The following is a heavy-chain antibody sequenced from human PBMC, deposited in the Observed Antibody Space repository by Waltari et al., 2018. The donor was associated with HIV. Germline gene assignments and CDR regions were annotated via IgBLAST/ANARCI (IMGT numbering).Heavy chain of an antibody. CDR3: ARGSSGWRFDY. D-gene: IGHD6-19*01. CDR2: INHSGGT. V-gene: IGHV4-34*01. Sequence: QVQLQQWGAGLLKPLETLSLTCAVSGGSFRGYSWSWIRQSPGKGLEWIGEINHSGGTNSNPSLKSRVTMSIDTSKSQCALKLSSVNAADTAVYFCARGSSGWRFDYWGQGTLVTVS. J-gene: IGHJ4*02. CDR1: GGSFRGYS.